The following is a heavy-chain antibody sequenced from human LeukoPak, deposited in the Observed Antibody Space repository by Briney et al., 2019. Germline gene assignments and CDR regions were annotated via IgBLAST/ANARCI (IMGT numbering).Heavy chain of an antibody. V-gene: IGHV4-4*02. CDR3: AGFPEQLLTGSDF. CDR2: VFHSGNT. Sequence: SGTLSLTCTISGASASSANWWTWVRQPPGKGLEWIGQVFHSGNTNYNPALESRVTVSVDKSKNQFSLRLSSVTAADTAVYYCAGFPEQLLTGSDFWGQGALVIVSS. D-gene: IGHD4-23*01. J-gene: IGHJ4*02. CDR1: GASASSANW.